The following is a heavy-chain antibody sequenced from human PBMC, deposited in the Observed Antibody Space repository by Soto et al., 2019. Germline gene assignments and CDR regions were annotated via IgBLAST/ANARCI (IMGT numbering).Heavy chain of an antibody. CDR1: GFTFSNYS. CDR3: ARDGVVVVANYYYYGMDV. V-gene: IGHV3-48*01. J-gene: IGHJ6*02. D-gene: IGHD2-15*01. CDR2: IRSRSSTI. Sequence: EGLLVESGGGLVQPGGSLRLSCAASGFTFSNYSMNWVRQAPGKGLEWVSYIRSRSSTIYYADSVKGRFTISRDNAKNSLYLQMNSLRAEDTAVYYCARDGVVVVANYYYYGMDVWGQGTTVTVSS.